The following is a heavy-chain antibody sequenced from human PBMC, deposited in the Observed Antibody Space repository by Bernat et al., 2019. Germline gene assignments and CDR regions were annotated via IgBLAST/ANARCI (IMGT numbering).Heavy chain of an antibody. CDR1: GGSISSGGYY. V-gene: IGHV4-31*03. CDR2: INHSGST. Sequence: QVQLQESGPGLVKPSQTLSLTCTVSGGSISSGGYYWSWIRQPPGKGLEWIGEINHSGSTNYNPSLKSRVTISVDTSKNQFSLKLSSVTAADTAVYYCARAVTAARIHYYYGMDVWGQGTTVTVSS. J-gene: IGHJ6*02. CDR3: ARAVTAARIHYYYGMDV. D-gene: IGHD6-6*01.